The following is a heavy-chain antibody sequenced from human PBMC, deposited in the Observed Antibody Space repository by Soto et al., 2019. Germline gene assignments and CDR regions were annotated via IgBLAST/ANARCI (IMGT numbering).Heavy chain of an antibody. CDR1: GGTFSSYA. CDR3: ARGYCSGGSCYLFNWFDP. Sequence: SVKVSCKASGGTFSSYAISWVRQAPGQGLEWMGGIIPIFGTANYAQKFQGRVTITADESTSTAYMELSSLRSEDTAVYYCARGYCSGGSCYLFNWFDPWGKGTLVPVSS. V-gene: IGHV1-69*13. D-gene: IGHD2-15*01. CDR2: IIPIFGTA. J-gene: IGHJ5*02.